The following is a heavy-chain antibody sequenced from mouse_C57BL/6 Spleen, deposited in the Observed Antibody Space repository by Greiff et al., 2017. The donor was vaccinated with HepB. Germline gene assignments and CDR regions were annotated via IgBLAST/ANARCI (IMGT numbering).Heavy chain of an antibody. Sequence: EVKLVESGGGLVKPGGSLKLSCAASGFTFSSYAMSWVRQTPEKRLEWVATISDGGSYTYYPDNVKGRFTISRDNAKNNLYLQMSHLKSEDTAMYYCARDSPYYYGSSYYFDYWGQGTTLTVSS. V-gene: IGHV5-4*01. CDR1: GFTFSSYA. D-gene: IGHD1-1*01. CDR2: ISDGGSYT. J-gene: IGHJ2*01. CDR3: ARDSPYYYGSSYYFDY.